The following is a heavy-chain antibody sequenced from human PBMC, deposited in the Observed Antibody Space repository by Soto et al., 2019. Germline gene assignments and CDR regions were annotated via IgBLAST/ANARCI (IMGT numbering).Heavy chain of an antibody. V-gene: IGHV1-8*01. J-gene: IGHJ6*02. Sequence: QVQLVQSGAEVKKPGASVKVSCKASGYSFTSYDINWVRQDTGQGLEWMGWMSPNSGNTGYAQKSQGRVTMTRNTSISTAYMELSSLRSDDTAVYYCARERTGTTSMDVWGQGTTVTVSS. CDR3: ARERTGTTSMDV. CDR1: GYSFTSYD. D-gene: IGHD1-1*01. CDR2: MSPNSGNT.